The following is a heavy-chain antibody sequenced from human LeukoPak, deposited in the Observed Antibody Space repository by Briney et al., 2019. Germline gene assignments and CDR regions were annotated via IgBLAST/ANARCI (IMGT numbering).Heavy chain of an antibody. V-gene: IGHV4-34*01. CDR1: DRSFRNYF. CDR3: ARQVFGVVITDWYFDL. Sequence: SETLSLTCAVYDRSFRNYFWTWIRQPPGKGLEWIGETTFSGNTNYSPSLKSRVTISADTSKNQFSLKLSSVTAADTAVYYCARQVFGVVITDWYFDLWGRGTLVTVSS. CDR2: TTFSGNT. D-gene: IGHD3-3*01. J-gene: IGHJ2*01.